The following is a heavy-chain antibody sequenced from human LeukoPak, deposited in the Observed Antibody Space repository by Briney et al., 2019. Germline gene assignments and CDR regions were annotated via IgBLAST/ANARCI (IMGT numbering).Heavy chain of an antibody. CDR3: ARDGGSGYYYVYYFDY. V-gene: IGHV4-4*07. CDR2: IYTSGST. Sequence: PSETLSLTCTVSGGSISSYYWSWIRQPAGKGLEWIGRIYTSGSTNYNPSLKSRVTMSVDTSKNQFSLKLSSVTAADTAVYYCARDGGSGYYYVYYFDYWGQGTLVTVSS. CDR1: GGSISSYY. D-gene: IGHD3-22*01. J-gene: IGHJ4*02.